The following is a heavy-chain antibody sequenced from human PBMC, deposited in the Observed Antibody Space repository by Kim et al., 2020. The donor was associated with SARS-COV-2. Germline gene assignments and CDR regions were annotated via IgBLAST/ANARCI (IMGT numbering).Heavy chain of an antibody. CDR2: INHSGST. J-gene: IGHJ3*02. CDR3: ARVKGYCSSTSCPVAFDI. Sequence: SETLSLTCAVYGGSFSGYYWSWIRQPPGKGLEWIGEINHSGSTNYNPSLKSRVTISVDTSKNQFSLKLSSVTAADTAVYYCARVKGYCSSTSCPVAFDIWGQETMVTVSS. V-gene: IGHV4-34*01. D-gene: IGHD2-2*01. CDR1: GGSFSGYY.